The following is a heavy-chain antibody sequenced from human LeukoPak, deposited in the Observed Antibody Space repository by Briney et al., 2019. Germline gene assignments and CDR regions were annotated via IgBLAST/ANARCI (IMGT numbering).Heavy chain of an antibody. J-gene: IGHJ4*02. Sequence: ASVPVSCKATGYTFTRYYLHWVGPPPGQGREWMGWLNTNSGGTNYAQKFQGSVTMTRDTSISTAYMELSRLRSDDTAVYYCARAPSGYDPSTFDYWGQGTLVSVSS. CDR2: LNTNSGGT. CDR1: GYTFTRYY. D-gene: IGHD5-12*01. CDR3: ARAPSGYDPSTFDY. V-gene: IGHV1-2*02.